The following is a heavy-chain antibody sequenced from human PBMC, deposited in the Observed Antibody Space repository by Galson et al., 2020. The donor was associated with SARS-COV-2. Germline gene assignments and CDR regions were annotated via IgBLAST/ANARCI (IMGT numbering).Heavy chain of an antibody. CDR1: GFILSNYG. CDR3: AKEGLPDGFDI. V-gene: IGHV3-33*06. CDR2: IWYDGSNK. J-gene: IGHJ3*02. Sequence: LTCAASGFILSNYGMHWVRQAPGKGLEWVAVIWYDGSNKYYADSVKGRFNISRDNSNNTLYLQMSSLRDEETAVYYCAKEGLPDGFDIWGQGTMVTVSS.